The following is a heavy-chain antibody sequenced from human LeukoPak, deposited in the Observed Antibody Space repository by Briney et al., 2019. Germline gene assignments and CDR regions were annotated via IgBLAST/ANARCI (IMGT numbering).Heavy chain of an antibody. J-gene: IGHJ4*02. CDR3: ARDMRGYSGYDYFDY. D-gene: IGHD5-12*01. CDR1: GGSISSYY. Sequence: KPSETLSLTCTVSGGSISSYYWSWIRQPPGKGLEWIGYIYYSGSTNYNPSLKSRVTISVDTSKNQSSLKLSSVTAADTAVYYCARDMRGYSGYDYFDYWGQGTLVTVSS. CDR2: IYYSGST. V-gene: IGHV4-59*01.